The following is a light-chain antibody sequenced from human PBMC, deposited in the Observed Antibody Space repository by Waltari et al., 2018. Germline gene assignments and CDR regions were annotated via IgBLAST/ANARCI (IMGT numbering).Light chain of an antibody. Sequence: DIHMTQSPFFLSASVGDRVTITCRASQSISTYLNWYQPEKGRAPRLLIYDASTLQIGVPSRFSGSGSGTDFTLTINSLQPEDFATYYCEQANDFPLTFGGGTRVEIK. CDR1: QSISTY. V-gene: IGKV1-39*01. J-gene: IGKJ4*01. CDR2: DAS. CDR3: EQANDFPLT.